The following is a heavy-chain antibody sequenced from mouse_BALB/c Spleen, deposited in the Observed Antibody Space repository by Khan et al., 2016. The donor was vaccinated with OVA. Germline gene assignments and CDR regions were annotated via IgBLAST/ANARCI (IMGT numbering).Heavy chain of an antibody. CDR3: ARVYGGDFDY. V-gene: IGHV3-2*02. J-gene: IGHJ2*01. D-gene: IGHD1-1*01. CDR2: ISYSGNT. CDR1: GYSITTDYA. Sequence: KLLESGPGLVKPSQSLSLTCTVTGYSITTDYAWNWIRQFPGNKLEWMGFISYSGNTNYNPSLKSRFSITRDTSKNQFFLQLKSVTTEDTATYYCARVYGGDFDYWGQGTTLTVSS.